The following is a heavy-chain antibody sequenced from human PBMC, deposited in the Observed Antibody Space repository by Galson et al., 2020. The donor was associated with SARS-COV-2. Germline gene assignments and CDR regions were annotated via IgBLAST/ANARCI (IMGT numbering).Heavy chain of an antibody. D-gene: IGHD5-18*01. CDR3: ARDSTDSVYTYGTRLDN. CDR1: GFTFSSYA. J-gene: IGHJ4*02. V-gene: IGHV3-21*01. Sequence: GGSLRLSCAASGFTFSSYAMHWVRQAPGKGLEWVSSISSSSRYIYYADSVKGRFTVSRDNGDNSLYLQMSSLRAEDTAVYYCARDSTDSVYTYGTRLDNWGQGILVTDSS. CDR2: ISSSSRYI.